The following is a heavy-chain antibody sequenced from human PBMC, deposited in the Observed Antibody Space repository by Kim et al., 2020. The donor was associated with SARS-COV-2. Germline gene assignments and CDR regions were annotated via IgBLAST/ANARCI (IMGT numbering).Heavy chain of an antibody. V-gene: IGHV3-74*01. CDR1: GFTFSSYR. Sequence: GGSLRLSCAASGFTFSSYRMHWVRQAPGKGLEWVSRINSDGRTTDYADSVKGRFTISRDNAKNTLYLQMNSLRAEDTAVYYCGGNYWGQGTLVTVSS. D-gene: IGHD6-13*01. CDR2: INSDGRTT. CDR3: GGNY. J-gene: IGHJ4*02.